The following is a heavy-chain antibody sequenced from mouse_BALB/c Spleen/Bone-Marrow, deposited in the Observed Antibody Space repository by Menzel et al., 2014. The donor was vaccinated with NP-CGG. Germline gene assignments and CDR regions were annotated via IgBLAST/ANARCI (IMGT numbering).Heavy chain of an antibody. Sequence: QVVESGAELVRPGSSVKISCKASGYAFSSYWMSWVKQRPGQGLEWIGQIYPGDGDTNYNGKFKGKATLTADKSSSTAYMQLSSLTSEDSAVYFCASAAAWFAYWGQGTLVTVSA. CDR1: GYAFSSYW. V-gene: IGHV1-80*01. CDR3: ASAAAWFAY. J-gene: IGHJ3*01. CDR2: IYPGDGDT.